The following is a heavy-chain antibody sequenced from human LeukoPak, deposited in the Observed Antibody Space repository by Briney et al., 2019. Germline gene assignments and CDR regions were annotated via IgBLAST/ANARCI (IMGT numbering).Heavy chain of an antibody. Sequence: GGSLRLSCAASGFTVSSNYMSWVRQAPAKGLEGVWVFYSGGSTYYADSVKGRFTISRDNSKNTLYLQMNSLRAEDTAVYYCARSHMSRGGGSCYIDYWGQGTLVTVSS. J-gene: IGHJ4*02. V-gene: IGHV3-53*01. CDR3: ARSHMSRGGGSCYIDY. CDR2: FYSGGST. D-gene: IGHD2-15*01. CDR1: GFTVSSNY.